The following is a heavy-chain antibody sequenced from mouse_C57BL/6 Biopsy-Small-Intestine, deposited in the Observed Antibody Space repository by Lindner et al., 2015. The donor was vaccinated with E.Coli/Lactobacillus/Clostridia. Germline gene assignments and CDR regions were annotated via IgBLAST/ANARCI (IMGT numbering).Heavy chain of an antibody. Sequence: SVKVSCKASGYTFTSYYMHWVRQAPGQGLEWMGIINPMDGTTAYGQKFQGRVTVTGDTSTSTVFMELSSLTSEDTAVYYCAREGKLDCSRMSCYPGVWGQGTTVTVSS. J-gene: IGHJ1*01. CDR1: GYTFTSYY. CDR2: INPMDGTT. D-gene: IGHD1-1*01. CDR3: AREGKLDCSRMSCYPGV. V-gene: IGHV1-64*01.